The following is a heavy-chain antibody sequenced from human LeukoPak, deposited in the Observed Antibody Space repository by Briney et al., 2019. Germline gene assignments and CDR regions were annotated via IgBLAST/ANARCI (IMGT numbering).Heavy chain of an antibody. V-gene: IGHV4-39*01. CDR3: ARRAYYDFWSGYISAYYFDY. CDR2: IYYSGST. J-gene: IGHJ4*02. CDR1: GGSISSNNYY. D-gene: IGHD3-3*01. Sequence: PSETLSLTCTVSGGSISSNNYYWGWIRQPPGKGLEWIGSIYYSGSTYYNPSLKSRVTISVDTSKNQFSLKLSSVTAADTAVYYCARRAYYDFWSGYISAYYFDYWGQGTLVTDSS.